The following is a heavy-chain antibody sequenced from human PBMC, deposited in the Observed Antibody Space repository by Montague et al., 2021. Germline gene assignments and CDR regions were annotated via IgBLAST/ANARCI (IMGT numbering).Heavy chain of an antibody. J-gene: IGHJ5*02. V-gene: IGHV4-39*07. CDR2: IYYSGNS. CDR3: ARVFSSWYVGWFDP. D-gene: IGHD6-13*01. Sequence: SETLSITCTVSGASITSNIYYWGWTRQSPGKGLEWVGSIYYSGNSFYPPSRKIRITMAVDTSKNQFSLKPSSVTAADTAIYYCARVFSSWYVGWFDPWGQGTLVTVSS. CDR1: GASITSNIYY.